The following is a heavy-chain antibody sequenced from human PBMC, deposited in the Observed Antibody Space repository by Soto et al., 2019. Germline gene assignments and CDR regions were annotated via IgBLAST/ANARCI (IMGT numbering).Heavy chain of an antibody. CDR2: IYYSGST. D-gene: IGHD4-17*01. V-gene: IGHV4-59*01. CDR1: GGSISSYY. J-gene: IGHJ4*02. CDR3: ARADYGDYVGVLGY. Sequence: QVQLQESGPGLVKPSETLSLTCTVSGGSISSYYWSWIRQPPGKGLEWIGYIYYSGSTNYNPSLKSRVTISVDTSKNQFSLKLSFVTAADTAVYYCARADYGDYVGVLGYWGQGTLVTVSS.